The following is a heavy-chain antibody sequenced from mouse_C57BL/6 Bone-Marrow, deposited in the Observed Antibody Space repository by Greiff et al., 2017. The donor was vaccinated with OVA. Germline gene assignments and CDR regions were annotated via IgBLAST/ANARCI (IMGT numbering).Heavy chain of an antibody. Sequence: EVQLQESGGGLVKPGGSLKLSCAASGFTFSSYAMSWVRQTPEKRLEWVATISDGGSYTYYPDNVKGRFTISRDNAKNNLYLQMSHLKSEDTAMYYCARGLRRSWFAYWGQGTLVTVSA. J-gene: IGHJ3*01. CDR3: ARGLRRSWFAY. CDR2: ISDGGSYT. D-gene: IGHD3-2*02. CDR1: GFTFSSYA. V-gene: IGHV5-4*01.